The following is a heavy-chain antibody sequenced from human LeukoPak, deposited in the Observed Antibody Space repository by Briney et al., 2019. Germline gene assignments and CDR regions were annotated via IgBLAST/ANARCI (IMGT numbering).Heavy chain of an antibody. CDR2: IWYDGSNK. D-gene: IGHD4-17*01. V-gene: IGHV3-33*01. Sequence: PGGSLRLSCAASGFTFSSSGTHWVRQAPGKGLEWVAIIWYDGSNKYYADSVQGRFTISRDNAKNSLYLQMNSLRAEDTAVYYCARRDYGDNRANWGQGTLVTVSS. CDR3: ARRDYGDNRAN. J-gene: IGHJ4*02. CDR1: GFTFSSSG.